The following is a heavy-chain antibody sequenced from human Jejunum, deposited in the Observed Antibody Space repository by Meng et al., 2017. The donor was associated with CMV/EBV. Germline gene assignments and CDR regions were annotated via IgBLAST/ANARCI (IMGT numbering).Heavy chain of an antibody. D-gene: IGHD6-13*01. CDR2: IKEDGGEE. CDR1: GFTFSYYW. Sequence: LKISCVGSGFTFSYYWMSWVRQAPGKGLECVANIKEDGGEEYYVDSVKGRFTISRDNAKNSLYLQMNSLRAEDTAVYYCVRQAGTYWGQGTVVTVSS. V-gene: IGHV3-7*01. CDR3: VRQAGTY. J-gene: IGHJ4*02.